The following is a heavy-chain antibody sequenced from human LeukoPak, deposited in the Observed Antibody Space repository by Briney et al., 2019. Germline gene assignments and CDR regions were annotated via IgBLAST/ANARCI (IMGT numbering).Heavy chain of an antibody. Sequence: PGRSLRLSCAASGFTFDDYAMHWVRHAPGKGLEWVSGISWNSGSIGYADSVKGRFTISRDNAKNSLYLQMNSLRAEDTALYYCAKDIQYYYDSSGYCDYWGQGTLVTVSS. V-gene: IGHV3-9*01. D-gene: IGHD3-22*01. CDR2: ISWNSGSI. CDR1: GFTFDDYA. CDR3: AKDIQYYYDSSGYCDY. J-gene: IGHJ4*02.